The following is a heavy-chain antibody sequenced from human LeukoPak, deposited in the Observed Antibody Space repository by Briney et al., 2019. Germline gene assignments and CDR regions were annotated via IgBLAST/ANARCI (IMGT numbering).Heavy chain of an antibody. CDR1: RFTFSSYG. Sequence: GGSLRLSCAASRFTFSSYGMHWVRQAPGKGLEWVAVISYDGSNKYYADSVKGRFTISRDNSKNTLYLQMNSLRAEDTAVYYCAKGRDYDFWSGYSSPDYWGQGTLVTVSS. V-gene: IGHV3-30*18. D-gene: IGHD3-3*01. CDR2: ISYDGSNK. J-gene: IGHJ4*02. CDR3: AKGRDYDFWSGYSSPDY.